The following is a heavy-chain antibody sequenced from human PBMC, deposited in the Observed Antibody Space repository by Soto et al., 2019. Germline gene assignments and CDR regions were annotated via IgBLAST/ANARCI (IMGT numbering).Heavy chain of an antibody. Sequence: QVQLVQSGAEVKKPGSSVKVSCKASGGTFSSYTISWVRQASGQGHEWMGRIIPILGIANYAQKFQGRVTITADKSTSTAYMELSSLSSEDTAVYYCARIPMGFEDSSGWWDCGQGTLVTVS. CDR1: GGTFSSYT. CDR2: IIPILGIA. J-gene: IGHJ4*02. CDR3: ARIPMGFEDSSGWWD. V-gene: IGHV1-69*02. D-gene: IGHD6-19*01.